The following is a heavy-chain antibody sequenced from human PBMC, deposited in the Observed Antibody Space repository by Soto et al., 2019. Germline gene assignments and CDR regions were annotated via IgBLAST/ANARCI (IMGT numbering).Heavy chain of an antibody. Sequence: GESRKISCKASGYSFSTYWIGWVRQMPGKGLDWMGVIYPGDSDSRYNPSFQGHVTLSADKSSGTAYLQWSSLRASDSAIYYCARHASSRTSKYDYYGVDVWGPGTTVTVSS. CDR3: ARHASSRTSKYDYYGVDV. J-gene: IGHJ6*02. CDR2: IYPGDSDS. CDR1: GYSFSTYW. V-gene: IGHV5-51*01. D-gene: IGHD3-10*01.